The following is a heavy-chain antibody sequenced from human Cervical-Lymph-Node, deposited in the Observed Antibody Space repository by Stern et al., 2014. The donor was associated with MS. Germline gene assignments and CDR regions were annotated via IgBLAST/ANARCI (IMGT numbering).Heavy chain of an antibody. CDR3: ARCLLGSENAFDI. Sequence: VQLVQSGAEVKKPGASVKVSCKASGYTFTSYGISWVRQAPGQGLEWMGWIRASKGNTSNAPKLKGSVTMTTATSTSTAYMDLMSLRSDDTAVYYCARCLLGSENAFDIWGQGTMVTVSS. D-gene: IGHD2-15*01. J-gene: IGHJ3*02. CDR2: IRASKGNT. CDR1: GYTFTSYG. V-gene: IGHV1-18*01.